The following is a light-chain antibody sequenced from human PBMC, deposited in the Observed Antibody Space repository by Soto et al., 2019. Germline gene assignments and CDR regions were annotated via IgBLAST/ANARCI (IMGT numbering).Light chain of an antibody. CDR2: AAS. CDR1: HNTRGY. CDR3: QQSYSTPWT. Sequence: DIQMTQSPSSLSASVRDRVPITCRASHNTRGYLNWYQQKPGKAPKLLIYAASNLQSGIPSRFSGSGSETDFTLTISSLQPEDFATYYCQQSYSTPWTFGQGTKVDIK. V-gene: IGKV1-39*01. J-gene: IGKJ1*01.